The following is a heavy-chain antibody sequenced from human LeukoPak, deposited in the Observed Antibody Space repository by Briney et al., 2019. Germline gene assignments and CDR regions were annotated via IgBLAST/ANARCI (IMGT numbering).Heavy chain of an antibody. CDR2: INHSGST. D-gene: IGHD4-23*01. CDR3: VRVDNGGNYFDY. V-gene: IGHV4-34*01. CDR1: GGSLSGYY. J-gene: IGHJ4*02. Sequence: MTSETLSLTCAVYGGSLSGYYWSWIRQPPGKGLEWIGEINHSGSTYYNPSLKSRLTISADTSKNQFSLRLSSVTAADTAVYYCVRVDNGGNYFDYWGQGTLVTVSS.